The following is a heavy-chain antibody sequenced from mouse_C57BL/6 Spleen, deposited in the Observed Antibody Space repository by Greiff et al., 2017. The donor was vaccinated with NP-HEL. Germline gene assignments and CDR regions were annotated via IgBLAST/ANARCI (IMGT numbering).Heavy chain of an antibody. Sequence: VQLQQPGAELVRPGSSVKLSCKASGYTFTSYWMHWVKQRPIQGLEWIGNIDPSDSATHYNQKFKDKATLTVDKSSSTAYMQLSSRTSEDSAVYYCARRGFYDGYYEAMDYWGQGTSVTVSS. CDR3: ARRGFYDGYYEAMDY. CDR2: IDPSDSAT. J-gene: IGHJ4*01. D-gene: IGHD2-3*01. V-gene: IGHV1-52*01. CDR1: GYTFTSYW.